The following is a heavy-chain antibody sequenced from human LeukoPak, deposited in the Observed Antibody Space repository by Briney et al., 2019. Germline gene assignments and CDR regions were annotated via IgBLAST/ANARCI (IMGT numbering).Heavy chain of an antibody. D-gene: IGHD6-13*01. CDR1: GXXFSSYW. V-gene: IGHV3-74*01. CDR2: INSDGSST. J-gene: IGHJ4*02. CDR3: ARDEGSSWYPIDY. Sequence: GGSLRLSCTAPGXXFSSYWMHWVRQAPXXXXXXXXRINSDGSSTTYADSVKGRFTISRDNAKNTLYLQMNSLRAEDTAVYYCARDEGSSWYPIDYWGQGTLVTASS.